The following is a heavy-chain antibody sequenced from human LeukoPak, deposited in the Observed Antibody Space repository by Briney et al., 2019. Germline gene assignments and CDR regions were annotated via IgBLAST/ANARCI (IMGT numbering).Heavy chain of an antibody. D-gene: IGHD2-2*02. CDR3: ARGGYCSSTSCYTQLHDAFDI. J-gene: IGHJ3*02. V-gene: IGHV1-2*02. CDR1: GYTFTGYY. Sequence: ASVKVSCKASGYTFTGYYMHWVRQAPGQGLEWMGWINPNSGGTNYAQKFQGGVTMTRDTSISTAYMELSRLRSDDTAVYYCARGGYCSSTSCYTQLHDAFDIWGQGTMVTVSS. CDR2: INPNSGGT.